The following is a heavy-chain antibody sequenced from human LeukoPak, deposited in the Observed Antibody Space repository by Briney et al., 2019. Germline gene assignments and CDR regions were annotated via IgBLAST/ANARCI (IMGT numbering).Heavy chain of an antibody. Sequence: PGGSLRLSCAASGFTFSSYWMHWVRQAPGKGLVWVSRIKTDGSSTSYADSVKGRFTISRDNSKNTLYLQMNSLRAEDTAVYYCARAVVVAARFDYWGQGTLVTVSS. D-gene: IGHD2-15*01. CDR3: ARAVVVAARFDY. J-gene: IGHJ4*02. CDR1: GFTFSSYW. V-gene: IGHV3-74*01. CDR2: IKTDGSST.